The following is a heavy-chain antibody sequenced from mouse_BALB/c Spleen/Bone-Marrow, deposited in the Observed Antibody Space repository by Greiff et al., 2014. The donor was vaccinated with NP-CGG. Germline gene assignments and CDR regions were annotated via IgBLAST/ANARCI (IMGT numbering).Heavy chain of an antibody. D-gene: IGHD2-14*01. CDR3: TRSRAYFRDWFAY. Sequence: EVQRVESGPELEKPGASVKISCKASGHSFTGYNMNWVKQSHGKSLGWIGNIDPYYGTTTFNQKFKDKATLTVDKSSSTAYMQLKSLTSEDSAVYYCTRSRAYFRDWFAYWGQGTLVTVSA. V-gene: IGHV1-39*01. CDR2: IDPYYGTT. J-gene: IGHJ3*01. CDR1: GHSFTGYN.